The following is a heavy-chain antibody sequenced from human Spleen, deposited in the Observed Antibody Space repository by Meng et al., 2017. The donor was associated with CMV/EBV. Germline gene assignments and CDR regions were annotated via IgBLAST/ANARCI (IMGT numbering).Heavy chain of an antibody. J-gene: IGHJ5*02. CDR1: GFTFSSYS. V-gene: IGHV3-30*02. Sequence: GESLKISCAASGFTFSSYSMNWVRQAPGKGLEWVAVIWHDGSDKYYADSVRGRFTISRDNSKNTLYLQMNSLRSEDTAMYHCAKDKWDYDDSSGYNCFDPWGQGTRVTVSS. CDR3: AKDKWDYDDSSGYNCFDP. CDR2: IWHDGSDK. D-gene: IGHD3-22*01.